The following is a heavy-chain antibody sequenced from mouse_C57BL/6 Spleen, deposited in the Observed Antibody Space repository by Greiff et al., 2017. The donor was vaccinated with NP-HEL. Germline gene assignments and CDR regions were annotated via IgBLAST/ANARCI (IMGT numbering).Heavy chain of an antibody. V-gene: IGHV1-82*01. CDR3: AREGVPGYFDY. Sequence: QVQLQQSGPELVKPGASVKISCKASGYAFSSSWMNWVKQRPGKGLEWIGRIYPGDGDTNYNGKFKGKATLTADKSSSTAYMQLSSLTSEDSAVYFCAREGVPGYFDYWGQGTTLTVSS. CDR1: GYAFSSSW. J-gene: IGHJ2*01. CDR2: IYPGDGDT.